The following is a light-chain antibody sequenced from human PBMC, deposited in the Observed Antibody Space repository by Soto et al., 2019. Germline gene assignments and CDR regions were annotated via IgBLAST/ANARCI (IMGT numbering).Light chain of an antibody. J-gene: IGLJ1*01. CDR2: DNN. V-gene: IGLV1-51*01. CDR1: TFNIGNNF. CDR3: GRWDSSLSAYV. Sequence: QSALTQPPSVSAAPGQEVTISCSGSTFNIGNNFVSWYQQLPGTAPKVLIYDNNQRTSGIPDRFSASKSGTSATLGITGLQTGDEAVYYCGRWDSSLSAYVFGTGTKGTVL.